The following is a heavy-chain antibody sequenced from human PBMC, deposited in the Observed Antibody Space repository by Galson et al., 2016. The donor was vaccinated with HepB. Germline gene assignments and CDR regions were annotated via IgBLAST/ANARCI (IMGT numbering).Heavy chain of an antibody. V-gene: IGHV3-30*18. CDR1: GFSFSNHG. D-gene: IGHD3-3*01. Sequence: SLRLSCAASGFSFSNHGMHWVRQAPGKGLEWVAFISYDGNNKYYADSVKGRFTISRGDSKNTLFLQMNSLRAEETAVYYCAKDLRGYYAFLFGMDVWGQGTTVTVSS. CDR2: ISYDGNNK. J-gene: IGHJ6*02. CDR3: AKDLRGYYAFLFGMDV.